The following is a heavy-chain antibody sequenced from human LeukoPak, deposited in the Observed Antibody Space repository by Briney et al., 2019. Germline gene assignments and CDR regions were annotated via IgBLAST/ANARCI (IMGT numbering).Heavy chain of an antibody. CDR1: GFTFSSYW. J-gene: IGHJ6*03. CDR2: INSDGSST. CDR3: TTETSGCSSTSCFHYYYYYMDV. D-gene: IGHD2-2*01. Sequence: GGSLRLSCAASGFTFSSYWMHWVRQAPGKGLVWVSRINSDGSSTSYADSVKGRFTISRDNAKNTLYLQMNSLKTEDTAVYYCTTETSGCSSTSCFHYYYYYMDVWGKGTTVTVSS. V-gene: IGHV3-74*01.